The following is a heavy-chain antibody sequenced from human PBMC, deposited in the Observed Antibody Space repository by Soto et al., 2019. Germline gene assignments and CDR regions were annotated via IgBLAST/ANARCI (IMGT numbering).Heavy chain of an antibody. CDR1: GYTFTSYG. CDR2: ISAYNGNT. J-gene: IGHJ4*02. V-gene: IGHV1-18*01. CDR3: ARDWETTETTQPDY. Sequence: ASVKVSCKASGYTFTSYGISWVRQAPGQGLEWMGWISAYNGNTNYAQKLQGRVTMTTDTSTSTAYMELRSLRSDDTAVYYCARDWETTETTQPDYWGPGTLVSVSS. D-gene: IGHD4-17*01.